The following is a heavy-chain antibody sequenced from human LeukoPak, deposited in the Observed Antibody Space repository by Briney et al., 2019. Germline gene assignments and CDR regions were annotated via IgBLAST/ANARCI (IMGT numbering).Heavy chain of an antibody. J-gene: IGHJ4*02. V-gene: IGHV4-4*07. D-gene: IGHD2-15*01. CDR2: MYSSGIS. CDR1: GGSISNYY. Sequence: SETLSLTCTVSGGSISNYYWSWIRQPAGKGLEWVWRMYSSGISDYNPSLNSRVTMSINTSRNQFSLRLTSVSAADTAVYYCARVYCSGGSCYHFDYWGQGTLVTVS. CDR3: ARVYCSGGSCYHFDY.